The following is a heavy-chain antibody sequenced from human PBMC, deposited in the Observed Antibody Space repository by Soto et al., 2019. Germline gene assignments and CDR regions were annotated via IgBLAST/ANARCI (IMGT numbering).Heavy chain of an antibody. CDR1: GGTFSTYS. V-gene: IGHV1-69*02. J-gene: IGHJ3*02. CDR3: TSGSWSGEVFDI. CDR2: IIPMLGVR. D-gene: IGHD2-21*01. Sequence: QVQLVQSGAEVKKPGSSVKVSCKDSGGTFSTYSMFWVRQAPGQGLEWMGRIIPMLGVRNYAQRFQDRVTITVDKSAATVHMELSSMRSEDTALYYCTSGSWSGEVFDIWGQGTMVTVSS.